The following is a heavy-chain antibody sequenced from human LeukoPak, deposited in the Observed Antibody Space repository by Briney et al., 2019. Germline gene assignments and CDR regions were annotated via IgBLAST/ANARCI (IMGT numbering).Heavy chain of an antibody. D-gene: IGHD3-9*01. Sequence: SETLSHTCTVSGDSISGYYWSWIRQPPEQGLEWIGYIFYSGTTHYNPSLKSRVTMSVDTSKNQFSLKLTSVTAADTAIYYCARGRRRIIVTGYDTFDIWGQGTTLTVSS. CDR1: GDSISGYY. J-gene: IGHJ3*02. V-gene: IGHV4-59*12. CDR2: IFYSGTT. CDR3: ARGRRRIIVTGYDTFDI.